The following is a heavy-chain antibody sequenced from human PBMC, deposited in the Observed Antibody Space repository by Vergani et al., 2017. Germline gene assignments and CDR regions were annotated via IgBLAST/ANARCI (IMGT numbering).Heavy chain of an antibody. D-gene: IGHD2-2*01. CDR2: IIPIFGIA. V-gene: IGHV1-69*17. Sequence: QVQLVQSGAEVKKPGSSVKVSCKASGGTFSSYAISWVRQAPGQGLEWMGGIIPIFGIANYAQKFQGRVTMTADKSTSTAYMELSSLRSEDTAVYYCARDRESLSSSTSPKGRIHWFDPWGQGTLVTVSS. CDR3: ARDRESLSSSTSPKGRIHWFDP. CDR1: GGTFSSYA. J-gene: IGHJ5*02.